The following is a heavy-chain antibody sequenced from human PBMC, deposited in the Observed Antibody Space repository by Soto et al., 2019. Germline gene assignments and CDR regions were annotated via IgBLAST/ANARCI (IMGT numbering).Heavy chain of an antibody. CDR2: IHGDGDYT. CDR1: GFTFSCCA. J-gene: IGHJ2*01. V-gene: IGHV3-23*01. D-gene: IGHD7-27*01. CDR3: AKNRGAGDYSNWSFAV. Sequence: QVLESGGGLVQPGGSLRLSCAASGFTFSCCAMSWVRQAPGKGLEWVSSIHGDGDYTHDTDSVKGRFTISRAKSRNTLYLQMNSLRADDTAVYYCAKNRGAGDYSNWSFAVWGRGTLVTVSS.